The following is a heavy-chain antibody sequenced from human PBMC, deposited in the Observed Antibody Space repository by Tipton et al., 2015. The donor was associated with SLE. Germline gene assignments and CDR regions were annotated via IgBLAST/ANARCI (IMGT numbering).Heavy chain of an antibody. D-gene: IGHD5/OR15-5a*01. V-gene: IGHV4-31*03. CDR1: GGSISSYNYF. Sequence: TLSLTCTVSGGSISSYNYFWSWVRQLPGKGLEWISYIHYTGSAFYNPSLESRLITSIDISKNQFSLKLHSLSAADAAVYYCAREVNTVGDSDAFDIWGQGTIVTVS. CDR2: IHYTGSA. CDR3: AREVNTVGDSDAFDI. J-gene: IGHJ3*02.